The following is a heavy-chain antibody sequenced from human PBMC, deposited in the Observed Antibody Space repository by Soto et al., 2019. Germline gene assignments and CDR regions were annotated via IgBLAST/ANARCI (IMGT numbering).Heavy chain of an antibody. CDR1: GGSFSGYY. V-gene: IGHV4-34*01. D-gene: IGHD2-2*01. CDR3: ARGVFCSSTTCYWGMDV. J-gene: IGHJ6*02. CDR2: INHSGST. Sequence: NPSETLSLTCAVYGGSFSGYYWSWIRQPPGKGLEWIGEINHSGSTNYNPSLKSRVTISLDTSKNQFSLKLSSVTAADTAVYYCARGVFCSSTTCYWGMDVWGQGNTVTVSS.